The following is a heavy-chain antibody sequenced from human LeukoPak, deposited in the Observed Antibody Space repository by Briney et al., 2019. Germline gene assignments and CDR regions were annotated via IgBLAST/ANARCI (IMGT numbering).Heavy chain of an antibody. CDR1: GFTFSSYA. D-gene: IGHD6-13*01. Sequence: GGSLRLSCAASGFTFSSYAMSWVRQAPGKGLEWVSAISGSGGSTYYADSVKGRFTISRDNSKNTLYLQMNSLRAEDTAVYYCARSGPPGIAAANHDAYYYYYYGMDVWGQGTTVTVSS. J-gene: IGHJ6*02. V-gene: IGHV3-23*01. CDR2: ISGSGGST. CDR3: ARSGPPGIAAANHDAYYYYYYGMDV.